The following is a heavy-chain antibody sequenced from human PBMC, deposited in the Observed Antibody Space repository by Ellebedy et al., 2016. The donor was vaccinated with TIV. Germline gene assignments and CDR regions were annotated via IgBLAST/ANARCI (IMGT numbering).Heavy chain of an antibody. Sequence: ASVKVSXKASGYTFTGQYMHWVRQAPAQGLEWMGCINPKSGGINYAPKFQGRVTLTTDTSISTAYMELSGLRSDDTAVYYCATKHCTGGNCHHPTFDYWGQGSLVTVSS. V-gene: IGHV1-2*02. D-gene: IGHD2-8*02. CDR1: GYTFTGQY. CDR2: INPKSGGI. J-gene: IGHJ4*02. CDR3: ATKHCTGGNCHHPTFDY.